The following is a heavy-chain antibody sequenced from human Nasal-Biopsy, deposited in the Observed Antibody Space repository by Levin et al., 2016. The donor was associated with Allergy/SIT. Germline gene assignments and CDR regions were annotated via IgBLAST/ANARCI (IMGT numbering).Heavy chain of an antibody. Sequence: SETLSLTCSVSGDSISSGTYYWGWIRQPPGKGLEWIGNIYYRGSTYYKPSLKSRVTISVDTSKNQLSLKLSSVTAADTAVYYCARILVSSSGWTPFDYWGQGTLVTVSS. CDR2: IYYRGST. CDR3: ARILVSSSGWTPFDY. D-gene: IGHD6-19*01. CDR1: GDSISSGTYY. V-gene: IGHV4-39*01. J-gene: IGHJ4*02.